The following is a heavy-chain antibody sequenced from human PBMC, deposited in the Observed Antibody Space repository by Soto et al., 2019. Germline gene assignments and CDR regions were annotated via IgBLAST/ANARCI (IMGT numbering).Heavy chain of an antibody. CDR3: ATDSSSWDAFDI. J-gene: IGHJ3*02. V-gene: IGHV3-21*01. D-gene: IGHD6-13*01. Sequence: GGSLRLSCAASGFTFSSYSMNWVRQAPGKGLEWVSSISSSSSYIYYADSVKGRFTISRDNAKNSLYLQMNSLRAEDTAVYYCATDSSSWDAFDIWGQGTMVTVSS. CDR1: GFTFSSYS. CDR2: ISSSSSYI.